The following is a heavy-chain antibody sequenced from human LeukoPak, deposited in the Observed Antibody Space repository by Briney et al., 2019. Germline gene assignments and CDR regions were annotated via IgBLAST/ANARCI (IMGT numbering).Heavy chain of an antibody. CDR2: INHSGST. D-gene: IGHD3-3*01. CDR3: TKENWSGYYNWFDP. J-gene: IGHJ5*02. V-gene: IGHV4-34*01. CDR1: GGSFSGYY. Sequence: SETLSLTCAVYGGSFSGYYWSWIRQPPGKGLEWVGEINHSGSTNYNPSLKSRVTISVDTSKNQFSLKLSSVTAADTAVYYCTKENWSGYYNWFDPWGQGTLVAVSS.